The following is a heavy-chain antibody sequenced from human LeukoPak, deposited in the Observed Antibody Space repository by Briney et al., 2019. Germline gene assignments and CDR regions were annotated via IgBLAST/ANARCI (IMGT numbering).Heavy chain of an antibody. V-gene: IGHV4-59*01. CDR2: IYYSGTT. CDR1: GGSISSSY. J-gene: IGHJ5*02. CDR3: ARERYATNRYPT. D-gene: IGHD2-2*01. Sequence: PSETLSLTCTVSGGSISSSYWAWIRQPPGKGLEWIGYIYYSGTTNYNPSLKSRVTISVDTSKNQFSLKLRSVTAADTAMYYCARERYATNRYPTCGQGDLVTVSS.